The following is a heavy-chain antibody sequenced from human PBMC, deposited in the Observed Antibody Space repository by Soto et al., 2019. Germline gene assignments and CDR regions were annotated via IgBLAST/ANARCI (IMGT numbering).Heavy chain of an antibody. CDR2: IYYSGST. D-gene: IGHD6-19*01. J-gene: IGHJ5*02. Sequence: SETLSLTCTVSGGSISSYYWSWIRQPPGKGLEWIGYIYYSGSTNYNPSLKSRVTISVDTSKNQFSLKLSSVTAADTAVYYCARRTSGWYSWDWFDPWGQGTLVTVSS. V-gene: IGHV4-59*01. CDR3: ARRTSGWYSWDWFDP. CDR1: GGSISSYY.